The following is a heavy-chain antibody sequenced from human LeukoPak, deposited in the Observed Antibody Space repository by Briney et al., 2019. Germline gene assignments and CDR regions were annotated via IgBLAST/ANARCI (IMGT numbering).Heavy chain of an antibody. CDR1: GYTLTELS. CDR2: FDPEDGET. D-gene: IGHD6-13*01. CDR3: ATAVIAAAENWFDP. Sequence: ASVKVSCKVSGYTLTELSMHWVRQAPRKGLEWMGGFDPEDGETIYAQKFQGRVTMTEDTSTDTAYMELSSLRSEDTAVYYCATAVIAAAENWFDPWGQGTLVTVSS. V-gene: IGHV1-24*01. J-gene: IGHJ5*02.